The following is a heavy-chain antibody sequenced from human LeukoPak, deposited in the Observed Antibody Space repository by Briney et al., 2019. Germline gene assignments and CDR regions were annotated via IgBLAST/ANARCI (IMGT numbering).Heavy chain of an antibody. CDR1: GLTFSNAW. D-gene: IGHD3-10*01. V-gene: IGHV3-15*01. J-gene: IGHJ4*02. CDR3: TTAPSGVDY. CDR2: IKSKTDGGTT. Sequence: GGSLRLSGPASGLTFSNAWRCWVRQAPGKGLEWVGRIKSKTDGGTTDYAAPVKGRFTISRDDSKNTLYLQMNSLKTEDTAVYYCTTAPSGVDYWGQGTLVTVSS.